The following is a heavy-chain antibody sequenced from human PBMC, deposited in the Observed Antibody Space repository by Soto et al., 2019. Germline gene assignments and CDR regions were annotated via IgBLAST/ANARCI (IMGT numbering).Heavy chain of an antibody. CDR3: ARQIYDSDTGPNFQYYFDS. Sequence: GESLKISCKGSGYSFAGYWITWVRQKPGKGLEWMGRIDPSDSQTYYSPSFRGHVTISVTKSIITVFLQWSSLRASDTAMYYCARQIYDSDTGPNFQYYFDSWGQGTPVTVSS. J-gene: IGHJ4*02. D-gene: IGHD3-22*01. V-gene: IGHV5-10-1*01. CDR1: GYSFAGYW. CDR2: IDPSDSQT.